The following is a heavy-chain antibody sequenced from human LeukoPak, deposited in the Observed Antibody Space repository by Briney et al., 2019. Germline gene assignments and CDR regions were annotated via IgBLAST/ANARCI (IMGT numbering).Heavy chain of an antibody. CDR1: GGPISNFY. J-gene: IGHJ4*02. CDR3: ARGSGRQLNY. Sequence: SETLSLPCTVSGGPISNFYGSWIRQPPGEGLEWGGYIDYTGSTNYNPSLKSRVTISLHTSKSHFSLKLTSVTAADTAVYYCARGSGRQLNYWGQGTLVTVSS. CDR2: IDYTGST. V-gene: IGHV4-59*08. D-gene: IGHD3-10*01.